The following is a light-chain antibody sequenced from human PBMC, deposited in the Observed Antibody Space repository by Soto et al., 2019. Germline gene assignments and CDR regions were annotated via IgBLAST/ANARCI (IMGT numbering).Light chain of an antibody. CDR3: SSFAGSPVV. CDR1: SSDVGEENY. CDR2: EVS. Sequence: QSALTQPPSASGSPGQSVTITCSGTSSDVGEENYVSWYQQHPGKVPKLILYEVSKRPSGVPDRFSGSRSGNTASLTVSGLQAEDEADYYCSSFAGSPVVFGGGTKRTVL. V-gene: IGLV2-8*01. J-gene: IGLJ2*01.